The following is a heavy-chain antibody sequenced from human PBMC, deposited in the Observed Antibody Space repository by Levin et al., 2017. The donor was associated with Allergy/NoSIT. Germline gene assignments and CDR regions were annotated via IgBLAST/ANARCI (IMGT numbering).Heavy chain of an antibody. Sequence: GESLKISCAASGFTFSSYAMHWVRQAPGKGLEWVAVISYDGSNKYYADSVKGRFTISRDNSKNTLYLQMNSLRAEDTAVYYCARDLEVVAALRGYFDLWGRGTLVTVSS. CDR1: GFTFSSYA. CDR2: ISYDGSNK. V-gene: IGHV3-30*04. J-gene: IGHJ2*01. D-gene: IGHD2-15*01. CDR3: ARDLEVVAALRGYFDL.